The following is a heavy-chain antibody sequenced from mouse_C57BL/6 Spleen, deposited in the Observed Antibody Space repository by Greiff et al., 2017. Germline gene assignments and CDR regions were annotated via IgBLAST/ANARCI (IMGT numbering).Heavy chain of an antibody. Sequence: VQLQQPGAELVRPGSSVKLSCKASGYTFTSYWMAWVKQRPGQGLEWIGNIYPSDSETHYNQKFKDKATLTVDKSSSTAYMQLSSLTSEDSAVYYCARRASYAMDYWGQGTSVTVSS. D-gene: IGHD3-3*01. J-gene: IGHJ4*01. CDR1: GYTFTSYW. CDR3: ARRASYAMDY. CDR2: IYPSDSET. V-gene: IGHV1-61*01.